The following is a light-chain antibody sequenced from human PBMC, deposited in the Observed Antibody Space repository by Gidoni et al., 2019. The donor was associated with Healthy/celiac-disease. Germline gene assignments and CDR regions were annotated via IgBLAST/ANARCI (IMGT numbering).Light chain of an antibody. CDR3: QQYGSSQFT. V-gene: IGKV3-20*01. CDR1: QSVSSSY. J-gene: IGKJ3*01. Sequence: IVLTQSPGTLSLSPGERATLSGRASQSVSSSYLAWYQQKPGQAPRLLIYGASSRATGIPDRFSGSGSGTDFTLTISRLEPEDFAVYYCQQYGSSQFTFXPXTKVDIK. CDR2: GAS.